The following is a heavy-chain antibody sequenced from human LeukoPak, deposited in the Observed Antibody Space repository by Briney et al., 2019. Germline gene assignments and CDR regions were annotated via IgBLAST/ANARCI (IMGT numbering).Heavy chain of an antibody. V-gene: IGHV5-51*01. CDR2: IYPGDSDT. CDR3: AKGPYCGGDCQWPRADDDFDI. CDR1: GYSITSYW. D-gene: IGHD2-21*02. J-gene: IGHJ3*02. Sequence: GESLKISCKGSGYSITSYWIGWVRKMPGKGLEWMGIIYPGDSDTRYSPSFQGQVTISADKSISTAYLQWSSLKASDTAMYYCAKGPYCGGDCQWPRADDDFDIWGQGTMVTVSS.